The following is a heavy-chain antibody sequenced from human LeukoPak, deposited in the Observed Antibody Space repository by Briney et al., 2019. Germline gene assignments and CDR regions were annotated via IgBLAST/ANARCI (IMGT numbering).Heavy chain of an antibody. D-gene: IGHD6-19*01. J-gene: IGHJ4*02. Sequence: PGTSLRLSCAASGFTFSIYVMHWVRQAPGKGLEWVAVIWEDGTNIRYADSVKGRFAISRDNSKNTLYLQMNRLRTEDTAVYYCARVGYNSGWYEYWGQGTLVTVAS. CDR3: ARVGYNSGWYEY. CDR2: IWEDGTNI. CDR1: GFTFSIYV. V-gene: IGHV3-33*01.